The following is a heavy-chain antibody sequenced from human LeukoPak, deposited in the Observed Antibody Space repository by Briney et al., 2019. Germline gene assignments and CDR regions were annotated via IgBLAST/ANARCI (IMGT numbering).Heavy chain of an antibody. D-gene: IGHD2-21*01. CDR3: ARTYEGSNTVINYFNY. V-gene: IGHV5-51*01. J-gene: IGHJ4*02. CDR2: IYPGDSDT. Sequence: GESLKISCKGFGYSFTNYWIGWVRQMPGKGLEWMGIIYPGDSDTRYSPSFHGQVTISADKSTSTAYLQWSSLQASDTAMYYCARTYEGSNTVINYFNYWGQGTLVTVSS. CDR1: GYSFTNYW.